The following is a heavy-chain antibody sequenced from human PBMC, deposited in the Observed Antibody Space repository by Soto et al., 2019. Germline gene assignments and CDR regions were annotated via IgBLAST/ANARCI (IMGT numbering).Heavy chain of an antibody. CDR2: TYYRSKWYN. J-gene: IGHJ5*02. Sequence: QVQLQQSGPGLVKPSQTLSLTCAISGDSVSSNSAAWNWIRQSPSRGLEWLGRTYYRSKWYNDYAVSVKSRITINPDTSKNQFSLQLNSVTPEDTAVYYCAREPSPSYNWNYNWFDPWGQGTLVTVSS. V-gene: IGHV6-1*01. CDR1: GDSVSSNSAA. CDR3: AREPSPSYNWNYNWFDP. D-gene: IGHD1-7*01.